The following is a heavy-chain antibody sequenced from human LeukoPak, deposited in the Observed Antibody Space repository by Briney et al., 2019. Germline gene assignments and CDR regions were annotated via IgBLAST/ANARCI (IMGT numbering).Heavy chain of an antibody. V-gene: IGHV7-4-1*02. Sequence: ASAKASSKASGCGFTSNAMNWGRRAPGQGVEWMGWINNNTGNRTYSQGFTGRFVFSLDTTVSRAYLQISSLKAEDTAVYYCARVAGGIDYWGQGTLVTVSS. CDR1: GCGFTSNA. D-gene: IGHD1-14*01. CDR2: INNNTGNR. CDR3: ARVAGGIDY. J-gene: IGHJ4*02.